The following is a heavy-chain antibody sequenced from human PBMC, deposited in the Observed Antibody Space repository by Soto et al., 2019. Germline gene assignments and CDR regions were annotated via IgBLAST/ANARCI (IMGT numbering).Heavy chain of an antibody. D-gene: IGHD3-10*01. Sequence: SETLSLTCTVSGGSISSSSYYWGWIRQPPGKGLEWIGSIYYSGSTYYNPSLKSRVTISVDTSKNQFSLKLSSVTAADTAVYYCAGDYYGSGSYYKPLSNWFDPWGQGTLVTVSS. J-gene: IGHJ5*02. CDR1: GGSISSSSYY. V-gene: IGHV4-39*02. CDR3: AGDYYGSGSYYKPLSNWFDP. CDR2: IYYSGST.